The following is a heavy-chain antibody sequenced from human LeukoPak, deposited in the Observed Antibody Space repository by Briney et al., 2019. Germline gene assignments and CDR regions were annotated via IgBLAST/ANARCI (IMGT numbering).Heavy chain of an antibody. Sequence: QSGGSLRLSCAASGFTFSSYAMSWVRRAPGKGLEWVSAISGSGGSTYYADSVKGRFTISRDNSKNTLYLQMNSLRAEDTAVYYCAKDGYSYGPVDVWGKGTTVTVSS. CDR1: GFTFSSYA. CDR3: AKDGYSYGPVDV. J-gene: IGHJ6*04. D-gene: IGHD5-18*01. V-gene: IGHV3-23*01. CDR2: ISGSGGST.